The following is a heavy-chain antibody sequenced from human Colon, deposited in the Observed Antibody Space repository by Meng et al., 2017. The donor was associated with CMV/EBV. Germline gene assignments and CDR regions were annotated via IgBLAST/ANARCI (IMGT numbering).Heavy chain of an antibody. Sequence: GESLKISCAASGFTFSSYWMSWVRQAPGKGLEWVANIKQDGSEKYYVDSVKGRFTISRDNAKNSLYLQMNSLRAEDTAVYYCARDRSSWYHYFQHWGQGTLVTVSS. CDR2: IKQDGSEK. CDR3: ARDRSSWYHYFQH. CDR1: GFTFSSYW. J-gene: IGHJ1*01. V-gene: IGHV3-7*01. D-gene: IGHD6-13*01.